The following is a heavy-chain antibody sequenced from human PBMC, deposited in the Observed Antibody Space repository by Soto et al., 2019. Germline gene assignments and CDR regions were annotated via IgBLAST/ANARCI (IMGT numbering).Heavy chain of an antibody. J-gene: IGHJ5*02. CDR1: GGTFSSYT. CDR2: IIPILGIA. V-gene: IGHV1-69*02. Sequence: GASVKVSCKASGGTFSSYTISWVRQAPGQGLEWMGRIIPILGIANYAQKFQGRVMITADKSTSTAYMELSSLRSEDAAVYYCARGTADYCSSTSCYSLPYNWFDPWGQGTLVTVSS. D-gene: IGHD2-2*01. CDR3: ARGTADYCSSTSCYSLPYNWFDP.